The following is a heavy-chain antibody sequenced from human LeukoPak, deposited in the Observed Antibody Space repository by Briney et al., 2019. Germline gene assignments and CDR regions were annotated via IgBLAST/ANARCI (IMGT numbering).Heavy chain of an antibody. CDR1: GFIFTNYG. CDR3: ARVLYILRYFDY. D-gene: IGHD3-9*01. J-gene: IGHJ6*04. V-gene: IGHV3-23*01. CDR2: IRGNAGTT. Sequence: GGSLRLSCAASGFIFTNYGMSWVRQAPGKGLEWVSAIRGNAGTTYYADSVKGRFTISRDNSKNTLYLQMNSLRAEDTAVYYCARVLYILRYFDYWGKGTTVTISS.